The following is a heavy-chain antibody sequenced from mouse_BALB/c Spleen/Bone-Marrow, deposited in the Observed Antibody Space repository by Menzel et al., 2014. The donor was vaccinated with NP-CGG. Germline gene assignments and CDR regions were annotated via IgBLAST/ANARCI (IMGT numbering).Heavy chain of an antibody. CDR1: GFSLTSYG. D-gene: IGHD4-1*01. CDR3: ARKAWDGYFDY. CDR2: IWSGGST. Sequence: VKLQESGPGLVQPSQSLSITCTVSGFSLTSYGVHWVRQPPGKGLEWLGVIWSGGSTDYNAAFMSRLSVSKDNSKSQVFFKMNSLQADDTAIYYCARKAWDGYFDYWGQGTTLTVSS. V-gene: IGHV2-4*02. J-gene: IGHJ2*01.